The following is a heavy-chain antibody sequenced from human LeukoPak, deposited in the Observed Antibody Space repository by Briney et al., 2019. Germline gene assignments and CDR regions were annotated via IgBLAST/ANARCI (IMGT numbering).Heavy chain of an antibody. CDR2: ISYDGSNK. Sequence: GGSLRFSCAASGFTFSSYGMHWVRQAPGKGLEWVAVISYDGSNKYYADSVKGRFTISRDNSKNRLYLQMNSLRAEDTAVYYCAKSPYCSSTSCLLRDWFDPWGQGTLVTVSS. D-gene: IGHD2-2*01. CDR1: GFTFSSYG. J-gene: IGHJ5*02. V-gene: IGHV3-30*18. CDR3: AKSPYCSSTSCLLRDWFDP.